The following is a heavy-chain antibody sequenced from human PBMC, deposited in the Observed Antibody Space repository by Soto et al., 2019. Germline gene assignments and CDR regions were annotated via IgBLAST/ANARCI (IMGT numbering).Heavy chain of an antibody. CDR2: IKQDGGEK. CDR1: GFTFSNYW. CDR3: PRDSHAHFDY. V-gene: IGHV3-7*01. J-gene: IGHJ4*02. Sequence: EVHLVESGGGLVQPGGSLRLSCAASGFTFSNYWMSWVRQAPGGGLGWVASIKQDGGEKYYMDSVKGQFTISKDNAKNSLYLQLNSLRAGDSAVYYCPRDSHAHFDYWGQGTLVTVSS.